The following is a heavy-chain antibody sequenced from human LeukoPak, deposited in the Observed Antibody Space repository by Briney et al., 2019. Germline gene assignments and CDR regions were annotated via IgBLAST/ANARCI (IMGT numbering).Heavy chain of an antibody. Sequence: ASVKVSCKASGYTFAGYYMHWVRQAPGQGLEWMGWINPNSGGTNYAQKFQGRVTMTRDTSISTAYMELSRLRSDDTAVYYCARDHCSGGSCYSVFVYWGQGTLVTVSS. J-gene: IGHJ4*02. CDR3: ARDHCSGGSCYSVFVY. V-gene: IGHV1-2*02. CDR1: GYTFAGYY. D-gene: IGHD2-15*01. CDR2: INPNSGGT.